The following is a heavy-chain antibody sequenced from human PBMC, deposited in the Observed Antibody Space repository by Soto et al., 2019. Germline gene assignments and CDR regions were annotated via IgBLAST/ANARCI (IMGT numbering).Heavy chain of an antibody. J-gene: IGHJ3*01. Sequence: EVQLVDSGGGLVQPGGSLRLSCAASEFTFRSYWMHWVRQSPGKGLVWVSRISGDGSSTTYADSVRGPFTISRDNAKNTVYLQMDSLRAEYTAVYYCARSLPGTYGAFDLWGQGTMVTVSS. CDR3: ARSLPGTYGAFDL. CDR1: EFTFRSYW. CDR2: ISGDGSST. V-gene: IGHV3-74*01. D-gene: IGHD1-7*01.